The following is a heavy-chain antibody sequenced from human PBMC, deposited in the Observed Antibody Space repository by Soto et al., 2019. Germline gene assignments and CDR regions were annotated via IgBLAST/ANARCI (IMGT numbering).Heavy chain of an antibody. J-gene: IGHJ4*02. D-gene: IGHD6-19*01. CDR3: ARSVEGHFDY. CDR2: ITSDTKTI. CDR1: GFKFSIYS. V-gene: IGHV3-48*02. Sequence: EVQLVESGGALVQPGGSLSLSCAASGFKFSIYSMNWVRQAPGKGLEWSAYITSDTKTIKYGDSVKGRVTISRDNAKNSVYLQMNSLSDEDTAVYYCARSVEGHFDYWGQGTVVTVSS.